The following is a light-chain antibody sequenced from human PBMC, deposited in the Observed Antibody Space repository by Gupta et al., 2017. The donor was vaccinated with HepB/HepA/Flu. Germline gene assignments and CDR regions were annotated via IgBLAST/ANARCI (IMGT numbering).Light chain of an antibody. Sequence: EISMTQSPFTLFVSPGETVTLSRRASQSVNRDLAWYQQKPGQAPRLLMYGASTRANGIPARFSGSESGTEFTLTLSSLQSEDFAVYYCQQYNNWPLTFGGGTXVEIE. CDR1: QSVNRD. V-gene: IGKV3-15*01. J-gene: IGKJ4*01. CDR2: GAS. CDR3: QQYNNWPLT.